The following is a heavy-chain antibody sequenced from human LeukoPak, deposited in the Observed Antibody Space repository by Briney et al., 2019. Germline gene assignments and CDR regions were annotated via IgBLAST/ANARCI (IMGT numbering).Heavy chain of an antibody. V-gene: IGHV3-21*01. D-gene: IGHD2-15*01. J-gene: IGHJ4*02. CDR2: ISTSSSYI. CDR3: ARDREEYCSGGTCTNFDY. Sequence: GGSLRLSCAASGFTFSSYNMNWVRQAPGKGLEWVSSISTSSSYIYYADSVKGRFTISRHNAKKSLYLQMNSLRAEDTAVYYCARDREEYCSGGTCTNFDYWGQGTLVTASS. CDR1: GFTFSSYN.